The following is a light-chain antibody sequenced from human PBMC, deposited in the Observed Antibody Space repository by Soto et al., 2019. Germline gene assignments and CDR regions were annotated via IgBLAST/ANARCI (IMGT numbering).Light chain of an antibody. CDR1: QGISSS. V-gene: IGKV1-9*01. CDR3: QQLDSYPPT. Sequence: IQLTQSPSSLSASVGDRVTITCRASQGISSSLGWYQQKPGKAPKLLIYAASTLQTAVPSRFSGSGSGTYFTLTISSLQPKDFVTYYCQQLDSYPPTFGPGTKVDIK. J-gene: IGKJ3*01. CDR2: AAS.